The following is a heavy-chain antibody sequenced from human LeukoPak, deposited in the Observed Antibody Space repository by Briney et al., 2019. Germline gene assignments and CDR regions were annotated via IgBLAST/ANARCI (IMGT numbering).Heavy chain of an antibody. CDR2: ITTYSGLT. CDR1: GYTFINYG. J-gene: IGHJ4*02. CDR3: ARDAEGLDS. V-gene: IGHV1-18*01. Sequence: EASVKVSCKASGYTFINYGFNWVRQAPGQGLEWMGRITTYSGLTHYAQKFQDRVSFTTDRSTTTAYMELRRLRSDDTAVYYCARDAEGLDSWGQGTVVTVS.